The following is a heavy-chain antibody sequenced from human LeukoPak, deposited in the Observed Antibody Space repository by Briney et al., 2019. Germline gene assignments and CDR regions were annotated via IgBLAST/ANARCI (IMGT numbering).Heavy chain of an antibody. CDR2: IRATDPST. J-gene: IGHJ4*02. Sequence: GGSLRLSCTASGFTFNDFAMTWVRQAPGKGLEWVSTIRATDPSTYYADSMKGRFTISRDNSKNSVHLQMNSLRDDDTAIYFCAKGGYTSPYDYWGQGTLVTVSS. CDR1: GFTFNDFA. V-gene: IGHV3-23*01. CDR3: AKGGYTSPYDY. D-gene: IGHD2-2*02.